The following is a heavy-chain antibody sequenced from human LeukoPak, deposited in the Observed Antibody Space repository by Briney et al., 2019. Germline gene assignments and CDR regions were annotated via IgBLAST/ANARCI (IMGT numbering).Heavy chain of an antibody. CDR1: GYTFTGYY. Sequence: ASVKVSCMASGYTFTGYYMHWVRQAPGQGLEWMGRIIPILGIANYAQKFQGRVTITADKSTSTAYMELSSLRSEDTAVYYCARETTVYYFDYWGQGTLVTVSS. J-gene: IGHJ4*02. CDR2: IIPILGIA. D-gene: IGHD4-17*01. CDR3: ARETTVYYFDY. V-gene: IGHV1-69*04.